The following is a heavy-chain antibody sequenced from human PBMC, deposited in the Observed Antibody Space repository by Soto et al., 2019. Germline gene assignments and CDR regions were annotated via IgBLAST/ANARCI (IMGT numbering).Heavy chain of an antibody. V-gene: IGHV4-34*01. CDR1: GGSFRGYY. CDR3: ARNREHWETSRFFGY. CDR2: INHSGST. D-gene: IGHD3-16*02. Sequence: SETLSLTCAVYGGSFRGYYWSWIRQPPGKGLEWIGEINHSGSTNYNPSLKSRATISVDTSKNQFSLKLSSVTAADTAVFYCARNREHWETSRFFGYWGQGALVTVS. J-gene: IGHJ4*02.